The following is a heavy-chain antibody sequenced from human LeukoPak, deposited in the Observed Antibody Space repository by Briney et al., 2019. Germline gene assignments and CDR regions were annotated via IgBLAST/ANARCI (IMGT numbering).Heavy chain of an antibody. CDR3: VMLTPGSLGQIGP. Sequence: PSETLSLTGSVFGASIIQSYWSWIRQPPGKALEWIGFIFHTGGTNYIPSLKSRITISRDTSKNQISLKLTSATAADTAVYSCVMLTPGSLGQIGPWGQGTLVMVSS. V-gene: IGHV4-59*03. D-gene: IGHD3-10*01. J-gene: IGHJ5*02. CDR2: IFHTGGT. CDR1: GASIIQSY.